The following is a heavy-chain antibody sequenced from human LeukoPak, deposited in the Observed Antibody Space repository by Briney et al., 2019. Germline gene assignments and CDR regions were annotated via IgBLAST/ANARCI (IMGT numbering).Heavy chain of an antibody. CDR3: ARAPDTAMVIDYFDY. Sequence: ASVKVSCKASGGTFISYAISWVRQAPGQGLEWMGRIIPIFGTANYAQKFQGRVTITTDESTSTGYMELSSLRSEDTAVYYCARAPDTAMVIDYFDYWGQGTLVTVSS. CDR1: GGTFISYA. V-gene: IGHV1-69*05. D-gene: IGHD5-18*01. CDR2: IIPIFGTA. J-gene: IGHJ4*02.